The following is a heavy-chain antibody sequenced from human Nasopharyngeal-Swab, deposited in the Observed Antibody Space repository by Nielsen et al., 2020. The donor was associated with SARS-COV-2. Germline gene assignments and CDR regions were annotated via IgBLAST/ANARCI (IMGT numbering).Heavy chain of an antibody. J-gene: IGHJ6*02. CDR1: GGSISSSSYY. Sequence: SETLSLTCTVSGGSISSSSYYWGWIRQPPGKGLEWIGSIYYSGSTYYNPSLKRRVTISVDTSKNQFSLKLSSVTAADTAVYYCARDPLKSITIFGVVSYSYGMDVWGQGTTVTVSS. CDR2: IYYSGST. CDR3: ARDPLKSITIFGVVSYSYGMDV. V-gene: IGHV4-39*07. D-gene: IGHD3-3*01.